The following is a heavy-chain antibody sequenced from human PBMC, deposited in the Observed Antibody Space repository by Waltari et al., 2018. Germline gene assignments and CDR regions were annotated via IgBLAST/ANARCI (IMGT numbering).Heavy chain of an antibody. V-gene: IGHV3-30-3*01. CDR1: SYA. CDR3: ARDLYYYGSGSYYNGVDY. D-gene: IGHD3-10*01. CDR2: ISYDGSNK. Sequence: SYAMHWVRQAPGKGLEWVAVISYDGSNKYYADSVKGRFTISRDNSKNTLYLQMNSLRAEDTAVYYCARDLYYYGSGSYYNGVDYWGQGTLVTVSS. J-gene: IGHJ4*02.